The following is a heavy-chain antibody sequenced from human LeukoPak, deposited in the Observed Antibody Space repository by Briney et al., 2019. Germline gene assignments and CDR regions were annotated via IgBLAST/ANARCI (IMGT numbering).Heavy chain of an antibody. Sequence: PSETLSLTCTGSGVSISSGDYYWRWVRQPPGKGLEWIGYVYYSGSTYYNPSLKSRVTISVDTSKNQFSLQLSSVTAADTAVYYCARARTRTLAARQGVLYFDYWGQGTLVTVSS. CDR3: ARARTRTLAARQGVLYFDY. J-gene: IGHJ4*02. V-gene: IGHV4-30-4*08. CDR1: GVSISSGDYY. D-gene: IGHD6-6*01. CDR2: VYYSGST.